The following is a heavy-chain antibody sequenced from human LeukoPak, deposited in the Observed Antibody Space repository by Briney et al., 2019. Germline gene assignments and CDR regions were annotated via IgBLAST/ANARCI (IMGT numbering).Heavy chain of an antibody. CDR2: MNPNSGNT. CDR1: GYTFTSYG. D-gene: IGHD3-10*01. Sequence: GASVKVSCKASGYTFTSYGISWVRQAPGQGLEWMGWMNPNSGNTGYAQKFQGRVTITRNTSISTAYMELSSLRSEDTAVYYCARGITMVRGVITLSPLRYWGQGTLVTVSS. CDR3: ARGITMVRGVITLSPLRY. V-gene: IGHV1-8*03. J-gene: IGHJ4*02.